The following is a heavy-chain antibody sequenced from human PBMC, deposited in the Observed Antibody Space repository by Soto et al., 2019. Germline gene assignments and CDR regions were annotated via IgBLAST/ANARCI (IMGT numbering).Heavy chain of an antibody. CDR1: GGSISSGDYY. D-gene: IGHD6-19*01. CDR2: IYYSAST. J-gene: IGHJ5*02. CDR3: AREGLSGWFDP. V-gene: IGHV4-30-4*01. Sequence: QVQLQESGPGLVKPSQTLSLTCTVSGGSISSGDYYWCWIRQPPGTGLEWIGYIYYSASTYYKPSLKRRVTLSVDTSKNQFSLKMSSVTAADTAVYYSAREGLSGWFDPWGQGTLVTFSS.